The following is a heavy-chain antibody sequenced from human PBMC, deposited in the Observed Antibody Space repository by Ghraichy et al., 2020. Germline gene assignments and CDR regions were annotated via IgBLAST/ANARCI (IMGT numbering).Heavy chain of an antibody. CDR3: AREMSFGHWYENYYYMDV. CDR1: GDSISSNSVA. D-gene: IGHD1-1*01. V-gene: IGHV6-1*01. J-gene: IGHJ6*03. Sequence: SQTLSLTRAISGDSISSNSVAWNWIRQSPSGGLEWLGRTYYKSKWYYDYAVSVRSRITINPDTSKNQFSLQLNSVTPEDTAVYYCAREMSFGHWYENYYYMDVWGKGTTVIVSS. CDR2: TYYKSKWYY.